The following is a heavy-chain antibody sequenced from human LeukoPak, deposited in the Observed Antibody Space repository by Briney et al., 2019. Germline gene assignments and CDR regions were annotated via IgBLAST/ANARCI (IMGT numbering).Heavy chain of an antibody. V-gene: IGHV3-9*01. CDR3: ARDDGRGVITHGFDY. J-gene: IGHJ4*02. Sequence: PGGSLRLSCATSGFTFDDYAMHWVRQAPGKGLEWVSGISWNSSTINYADSVKGRFTISRDNAKNSLYLQMNSLRAEDTAVYYCARDDGRGVITHGFDYWGQGTLVTVSS. D-gene: IGHD3-10*01. CDR2: ISWNSSTI. CDR1: GFTFDDYA.